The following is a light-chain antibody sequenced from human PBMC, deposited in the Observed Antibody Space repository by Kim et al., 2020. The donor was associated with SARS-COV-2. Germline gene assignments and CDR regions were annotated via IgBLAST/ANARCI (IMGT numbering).Light chain of an antibody. V-gene: IGLV3-21*04. Sequence: APGKTARISCGGTTSGSKVVHGYQQKPGQAPVLVIYRGRDRPTGIPERFSGSNSGNTATLTMSRVEAGDEADYYCQVWDSSSDHWVFGGGTQLTVL. J-gene: IGLJ3*02. CDR3: QVWDSSSDHWV. CDR1: TSGSKV. CDR2: RGR.